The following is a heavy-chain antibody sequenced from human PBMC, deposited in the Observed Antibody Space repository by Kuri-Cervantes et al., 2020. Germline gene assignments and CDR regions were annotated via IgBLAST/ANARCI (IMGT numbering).Heavy chain of an antibody. J-gene: IGHJ6*02. V-gene: IGHV3-30*18. Sequence: GESLKISCAASGFIYSNAYMSWVRQAPGKGLEWVAVISYDGSNKYYADSVRGRFTISRDNSKNTLYLQMNSLRAEDTAVYYCAKDLDYYGSGSYYIGMDVWGQGTTVTVSS. CDR1: GFIYSNAY. CDR2: ISYDGSNK. CDR3: AKDLDYYGSGSYYIGMDV. D-gene: IGHD3-10*01.